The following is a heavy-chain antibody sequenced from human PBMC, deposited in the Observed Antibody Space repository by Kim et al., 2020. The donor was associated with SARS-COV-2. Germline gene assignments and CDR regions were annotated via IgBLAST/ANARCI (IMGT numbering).Heavy chain of an antibody. CDR2: IYSSGST. CDR1: GGSINNYY. D-gene: IGHD6-19*01. CDR3: ARDRFGGWHLDR. J-gene: IGHJ5*02. Sequence: SETLSLTCTVSGGSINNYYWSWIRQPPGKGLEWIGYIYSSGSTNYNPSLKSRVTISLDTSRNQISLKLTSVSAADTAVYYCARDRFGGWHLDRWGQGALV. V-gene: IGHV4-59*01.